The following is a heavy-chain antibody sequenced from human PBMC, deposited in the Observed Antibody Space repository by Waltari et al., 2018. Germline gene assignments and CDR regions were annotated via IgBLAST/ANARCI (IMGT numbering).Heavy chain of an antibody. Sequence: QVQLQQWGAGLLKPSETLSLTCAVYGGSFSGYYWSWIRKPPGKGLEWIGETNHIVSTNYNPSLKSRVTISVDTSKTQFSLKLSSVTAADTAVYYCARRTIWFGELFAFDIWGQGTMVTVSS. CDR2: TNHIVST. D-gene: IGHD3-10*01. CDR3: ARRTIWFGELFAFDI. V-gene: IGHV4-34*01. J-gene: IGHJ3*02. CDR1: GGSFSGYY.